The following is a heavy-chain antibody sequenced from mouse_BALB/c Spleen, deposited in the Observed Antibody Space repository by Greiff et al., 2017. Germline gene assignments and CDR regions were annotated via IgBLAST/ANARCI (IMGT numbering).Heavy chain of an antibody. CDR2: ISSGGSYT. D-gene: IGHD1-1*01. Sequence: EVQLVESGGGLVKPGGSLKLSCAASGFTFSSYAMSWVRQSPEKRLEWVAEISSGGSYTYYPDTVTGRFTISRDNAKNTLYLEMSSLRSEDTAMYYCARGNYYGSSLYAMDYWGQGTSVTVSS. CDR1: GFTFSSYA. CDR3: ARGNYYGSSLYAMDY. V-gene: IGHV5-9-4*01. J-gene: IGHJ4*01.